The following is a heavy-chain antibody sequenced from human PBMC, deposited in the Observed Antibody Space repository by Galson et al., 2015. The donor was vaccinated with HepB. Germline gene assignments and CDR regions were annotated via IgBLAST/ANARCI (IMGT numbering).Heavy chain of an antibody. CDR3: AKGGLRFRELSYPPNFDY. Sequence: SLRLSCAASGFTFSSYGMHRVRQAPGKGLEWVAVISYDGSNKYYADSVKGRFTISRDNSKNTLYLQMNSLRAEDTAVYYCAKGGLRFRELSYPPNFDYWGQGTLVTVSS. CDR2: ISYDGSNK. D-gene: IGHD3-10*01. J-gene: IGHJ4*02. V-gene: IGHV3-30*18. CDR1: GFTFSSYG.